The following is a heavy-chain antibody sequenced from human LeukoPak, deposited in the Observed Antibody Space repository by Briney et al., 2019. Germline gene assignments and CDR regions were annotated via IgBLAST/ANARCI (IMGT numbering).Heavy chain of an antibody. D-gene: IGHD6-19*01. J-gene: IGHJ4*02. CDR1: GFTFSSYA. CDR2: ISGSGGST. V-gene: IGHV3-23*01. Sequence: GGSLRLSCAASGFTFSSYAMSWVRQAPGKGLEWISAISGSGGSTYYADSVKGRFTISRDNSKNTLYLQMNSLRAEDTAVYYCAKSRGPPPYYFDYWGQGTLVTVSS. CDR3: AKSRGPPPYYFDY.